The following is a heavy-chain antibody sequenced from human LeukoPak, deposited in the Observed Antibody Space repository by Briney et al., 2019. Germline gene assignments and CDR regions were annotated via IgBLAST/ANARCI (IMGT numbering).Heavy chain of an antibody. V-gene: IGHV3-30-3*01. CDR3: ARDLEGFSGYGMDV. CDR2: ISYDGSNK. D-gene: IGHD1-1*01. Sequence: GSLRLSCAASGFTFSSYAMHWVRQAPGKGLEWVAVISYDGSNKYYADSVKGRFTISRDNSKNTLYLQMNSLRAEDTAVYYCARDLEGFSGYGMDVWGQGTLVTVSS. J-gene: IGHJ6*02. CDR1: GFTFSSYA.